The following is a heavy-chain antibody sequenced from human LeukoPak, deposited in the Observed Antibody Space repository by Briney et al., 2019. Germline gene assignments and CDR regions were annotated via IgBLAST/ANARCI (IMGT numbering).Heavy chain of an antibody. D-gene: IGHD2-15*01. J-gene: IGHJ4*02. CDR1: GFTFSSYG. V-gene: IGHV3-33*06. Sequence: GGSLRLSCAASGFTFSSYGMHWVRQAPGKGLEWVAVVWYDGSNKYYADSVKGRFTISRDNSKNTLYLQMNSLRAEDTAVYYCAKAAYCSGGSCYHFDYWGQGTLVTVSS. CDR3: AKAAYCSGGSCYHFDY. CDR2: VWYDGSNK.